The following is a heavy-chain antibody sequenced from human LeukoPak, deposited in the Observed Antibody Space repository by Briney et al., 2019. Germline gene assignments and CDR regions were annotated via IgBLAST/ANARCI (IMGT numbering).Heavy chain of an antibody. Sequence: SETLSLTCAVYGGSFSGYYWSWIRQPPGKGLEWIGEINHSGSTNYNPSLKSRVTISVDTSKNQFSLKLSSVTAADTAVYYCARGQNVDTAMVTPFDPWGQGTLVTVSS. CDR2: INHSGST. CDR1: GGSFSGYY. J-gene: IGHJ5*02. V-gene: IGHV4-34*01. CDR3: ARGQNVDTAMVTPFDP. D-gene: IGHD5-18*01.